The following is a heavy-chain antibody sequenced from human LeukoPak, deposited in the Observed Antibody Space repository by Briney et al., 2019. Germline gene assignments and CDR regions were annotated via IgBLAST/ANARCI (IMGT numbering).Heavy chain of an antibody. CDR3: ARTHRTAIALGGYFDY. D-gene: IGHD5-18*01. V-gene: IGHV4-39*07. CDR2: IYYSGST. CDR1: GGSISSSSYY. Sequence: SETLSLTCTVSGGSISSSSYYWGWIRQPPGKGLEWIGSIYYSGSTYYNPSLKSRVTISVDTSKNQFSLKLSSVTAADTAVYYCARTHRTAIALGGYFDYWGQGTLVTVSS. J-gene: IGHJ4*02.